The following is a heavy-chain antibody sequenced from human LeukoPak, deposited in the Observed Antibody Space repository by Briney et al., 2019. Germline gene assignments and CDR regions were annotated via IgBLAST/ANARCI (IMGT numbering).Heavy chain of an antibody. CDR1: GGTFSSYA. V-gene: IGHV1-69*13. CDR3: ARDGGPYYYDSSGYTLDH. J-gene: IGHJ4*02. Sequence: SVKVSCKASGGTFSSYAISWVRQAPGQGLEWMGGIIPIFGTANYAQKFQGRVTITADESTSTAYMELSSLRSEDTAVYYCARDGGPYYYDSSGYTLDHWGQGTLVTVSS. D-gene: IGHD3-22*01. CDR2: IIPIFGTA.